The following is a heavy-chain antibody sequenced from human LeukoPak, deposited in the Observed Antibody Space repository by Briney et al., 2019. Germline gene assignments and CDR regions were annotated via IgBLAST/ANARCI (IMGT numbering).Heavy chain of an antibody. CDR1: GFPFRSYA. V-gene: IGHV3-23*01. Sequence: PGGSLRLSCVVSGFPFRSYAMTWVRQTPGKGLESVSVVTDDEDTYYADSVKGRFTISRDNSQNTVFLQMNSLRVEDTAVYYCAKVDYWSPENYFDSWGQGTLVTVSS. CDR3: AKVDYWSPENYFDS. J-gene: IGHJ4*02. CDR2: VTDDEDT. D-gene: IGHD1-1*01.